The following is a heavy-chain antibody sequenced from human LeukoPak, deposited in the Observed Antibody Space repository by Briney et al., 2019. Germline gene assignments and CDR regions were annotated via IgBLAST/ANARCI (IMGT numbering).Heavy chain of an antibody. Sequence: ASVKVSCKASGYTFTSYGISWVRQAPGQGLEWIVWISAYNGNTNYAQKLQGRVTMTTDTSTSTAYMDLRSLRSDDAAVYYCARDGGYYDSSGYRDYWGQGTLVTVSS. D-gene: IGHD3-22*01. CDR1: GYTFTSYG. CDR3: ARDGGYYDSSGYRDY. V-gene: IGHV1-18*01. CDR2: ISAYNGNT. J-gene: IGHJ4*02.